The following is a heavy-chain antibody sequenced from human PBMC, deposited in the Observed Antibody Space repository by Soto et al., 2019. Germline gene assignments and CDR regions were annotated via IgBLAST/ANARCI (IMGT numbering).Heavy chain of an antibody. D-gene: IGHD3-3*01. CDR3: ARGYYDFWSGEGA. CDR2: ISYDGSNK. Sequence: PGGSLRLSCAASGFTFSSYAMHWVRQAPGKGLEWVAVISYDGSNKYYADSVKGRFTISRDNAKNSLYLQMNSLRAEDTAVYYCARGYYDFWSGEGAWGQGTLVTVSS. J-gene: IGHJ5*02. V-gene: IGHV3-30-3*01. CDR1: GFTFSSYA.